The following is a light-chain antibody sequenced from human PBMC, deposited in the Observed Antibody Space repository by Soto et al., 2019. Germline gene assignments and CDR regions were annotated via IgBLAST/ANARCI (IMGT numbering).Light chain of an antibody. CDR2: EVN. CDR1: SSDVGGYNH. CDR3: SSYAGSNDWI. Sequence: QSALTQPPSASGSPGQSVAISCTGTSSDVGGYNHVSWYQQYPGKAPKLMIYEVNERPSGAPDRFSGSKSGNTASLTVSGLQAEDEADYYCSSYAGSNDWIFGGGTKVTVL. J-gene: IGLJ2*01. V-gene: IGLV2-8*01.